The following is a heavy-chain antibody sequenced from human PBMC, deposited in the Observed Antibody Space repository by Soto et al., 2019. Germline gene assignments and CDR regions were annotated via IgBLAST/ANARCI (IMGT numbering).Heavy chain of an antibody. V-gene: IGHV1-2*04. D-gene: IGHD3-10*01. CDR1: GYTFTGYY. J-gene: IGHJ3*02. Sequence: ASVKVSCKASGYTFTGYYMHWVRQAPGQGLEWMGWINPNSGGTNYAQKFQGWVTMTRDTSISTAYMELSRLRSDDTAVYYGARARLWFGEGGAFDIWGQGTMVTVSS. CDR3: ARARLWFGEGGAFDI. CDR2: INPNSGGT.